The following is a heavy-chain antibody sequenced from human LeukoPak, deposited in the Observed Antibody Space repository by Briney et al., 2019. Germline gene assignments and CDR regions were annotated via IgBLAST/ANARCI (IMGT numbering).Heavy chain of an antibody. CDR1: RGSTSSNSYY. CDR3: ARQSNGYFDY. V-gene: IGHV4-39*01. D-gene: IGHD2-15*01. Sequence: SETLSLTCTVSRGSTSSNSYYWGWIRQPPGKGLECIGSIYYTGTTYYNPSLKSRVTMSVDTSKNQFSLKLSSVTAADTALYYCARQSNGYFDYWGQGTMVTVSS. J-gene: IGHJ4*02. CDR2: IYYTGTT.